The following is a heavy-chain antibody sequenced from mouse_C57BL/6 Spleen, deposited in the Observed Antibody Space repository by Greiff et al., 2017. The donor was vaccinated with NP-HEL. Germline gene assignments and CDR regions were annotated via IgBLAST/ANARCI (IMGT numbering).Heavy chain of an antibody. CDR1: GYTFTSYW. V-gene: IGHV1-52*01. CDR3: ARSGYYGYDGWYFDV. Sequence: VQLVESGAELVRPGSSVKLSCKASGYTFTSYWMHWVKQRPIQGLEWIGNIDPSDSETHYNQKFKDKATLTVDKSSSTAYMQLSSLTSEDSAVYYCARSGYYGYDGWYFDVWGTGTTVTVSS. J-gene: IGHJ1*03. CDR2: IDPSDSET. D-gene: IGHD2-2*01.